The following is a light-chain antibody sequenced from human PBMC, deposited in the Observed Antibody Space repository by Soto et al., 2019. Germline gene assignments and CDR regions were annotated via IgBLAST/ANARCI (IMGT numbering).Light chain of an antibody. CDR1: SSDVGRFNF. CDR2: DVS. V-gene: IGLV2-14*01. CDR3: SSFTTSSTFV. Sequence: QSVLAQPASVSGSPGQSITISCTGTSSDVGRFNFVPWFQQHPGKAPKLLIYDVSNWPSGASDRFSGSKSGNTASLTISGLQAEDEADYYCSSFTTSSTFVFGTGTKVTVL. J-gene: IGLJ1*01.